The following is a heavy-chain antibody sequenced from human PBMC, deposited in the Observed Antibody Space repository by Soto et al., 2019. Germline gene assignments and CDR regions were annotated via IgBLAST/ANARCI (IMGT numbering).Heavy chain of an antibody. V-gene: IGHV5-10-1*01. CDR3: ARQVTQPPVYGSGSYYNGYYYYYYGMDV. CDR1: GYSFTSYW. Sequence: PGESLKISCKGSGYSFTSYWISWVRQMPGKGLEWMGRIDPSDSYTNYSPSFQGHVTISADKSISTAYLQWSSLKASDTAMYYCARQVTQPPVYGSGSYYNGYYYYYYGMDVWGQGTTVTVSS. D-gene: IGHD3-10*01. CDR2: IDPSDSYT. J-gene: IGHJ6*02.